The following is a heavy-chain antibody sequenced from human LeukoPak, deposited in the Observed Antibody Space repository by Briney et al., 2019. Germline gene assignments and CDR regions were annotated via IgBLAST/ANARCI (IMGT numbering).Heavy chain of an antibody. V-gene: IGHV3-23*01. J-gene: IGHJ6*02. D-gene: IGHD2-21*02. CDR3: AKRGDYYSYYYVMEV. CDR2: ITGDGNTI. CDR1: GYSFNAYA. Sequence: GGSLRLSCAASGYSFNAYAMSWVRQAPGKGLEWVSRITGDGNTIIYADSVKGRFTISRDYSKNTLYLQMNSLRVEDTAIYYCAKRGDYYSYYYVMEVWGQGTTVIVSS.